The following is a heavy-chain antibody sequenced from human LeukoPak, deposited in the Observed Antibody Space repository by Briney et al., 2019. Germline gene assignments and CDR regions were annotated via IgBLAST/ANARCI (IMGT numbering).Heavy chain of an antibody. J-gene: IGHJ4*02. V-gene: IGHV3-20*04. CDR3: ARGFDGNFDY. CDR2: INWNGDNT. Sequence: GGSLRLSCAASGFTFDDYGMSWVRQAPGKGLEWVSGINWNGDNTDYADSVKGRFTISRDNAKNSLYLQMNSLRAEDTALYYCARGFDGNFDYWGQGTLVTVST. D-gene: IGHD3-9*01. CDR1: GFTFDDYG.